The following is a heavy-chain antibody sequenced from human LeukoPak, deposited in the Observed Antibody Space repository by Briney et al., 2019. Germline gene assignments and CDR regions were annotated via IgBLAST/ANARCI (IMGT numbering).Heavy chain of an antibody. J-gene: IGHJ3*02. Sequence: GGSLRLSCAASGFTISSYEMNWVRQAPGKGLEWVSYISSSGSTIYYADSVKGRFTISRDNAKNSLYLQMNSLSAEDTAVYYCARVHAPFAFDIWGQGTMVTVSS. CDR2: ISSSGSTI. CDR3: ARVHAPFAFDI. CDR1: GFTISSYE. V-gene: IGHV3-48*03.